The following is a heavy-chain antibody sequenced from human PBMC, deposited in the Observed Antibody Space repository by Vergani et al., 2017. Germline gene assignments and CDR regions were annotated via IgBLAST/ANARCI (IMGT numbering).Heavy chain of an antibody. CDR2: IKSTFDRGTT. J-gene: IGHJ6*02. D-gene: IGHD2-21*01. V-gene: IGHV3-15*07. CDR1: GFSFRNAW. Sequence: EVQLVESGGGIVKPGGSLRLPCVASGFSFRNAWMNWVRRTPGKGLEWVGRIKSTFDRGTTDYAAAVKGRFTISRDDSKNTLFLQMNGLKTEDIGVDYCTTDPRYCGDGSCYWLRDHHYYGMDVWGQGTTVTVSS. CDR3: TTDPRYCGDGSCYWLRDHHYYGMDV.